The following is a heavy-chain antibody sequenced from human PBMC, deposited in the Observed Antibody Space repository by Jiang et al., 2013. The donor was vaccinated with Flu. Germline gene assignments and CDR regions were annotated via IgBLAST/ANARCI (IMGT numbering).Heavy chain of an antibody. CDR3: ARVLWSGAIYYYYGMDV. V-gene: IGHV1-69*01. CDR1: GGTFSSYA. CDR2: IIPIFGTA. Sequence: GAEVKKPGSSVKVSCKASGGTFSSYAISWVRQAPGQGLEWMGGIIPIFGTANYAQKFQGRVTITADESTSTAYMELSSLRSEDTAVYYCARVLWSGAIYYYYGMDVWGQGTTVTVSS. D-gene: IGHD3-3*01. J-gene: IGHJ6*02.